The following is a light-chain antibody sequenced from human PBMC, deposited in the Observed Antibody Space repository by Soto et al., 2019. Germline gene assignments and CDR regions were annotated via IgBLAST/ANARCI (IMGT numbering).Light chain of an antibody. J-gene: IGKJ4*01. Sequence: DTPMTQSPSSLSASVGDRVAITCQASRDITDYLNWYQQKPGEAPKLLIYDASKLGTGVPSRFSGSGSGTDFTLTISSLQPEDIATYYCQQFDNVPLTFGGGTKVEIK. V-gene: IGKV1-33*01. CDR1: RDITDY. CDR2: DAS. CDR3: QQFDNVPLT.